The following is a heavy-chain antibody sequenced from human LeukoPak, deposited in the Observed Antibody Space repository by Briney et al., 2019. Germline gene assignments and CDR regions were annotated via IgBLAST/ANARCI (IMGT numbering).Heavy chain of an antibody. CDR1: GYTFTGYY. CDR2: INPNSGGT. V-gene: IGHV1-2*02. J-gene: IGHJ4*02. D-gene: IGHD3-16*01. Sequence: ASVKVSCKASGYTFTGYYMHWVRQAPGQGLEWMGWINPNSGGTNYAQKFQGRVTMTRDTSISTAYMELSRLRSDDTAVYYCVRDHYVSGNYVLDDYWGQGTLVTVSS. CDR3: VRDHYVSGNYVLDDY.